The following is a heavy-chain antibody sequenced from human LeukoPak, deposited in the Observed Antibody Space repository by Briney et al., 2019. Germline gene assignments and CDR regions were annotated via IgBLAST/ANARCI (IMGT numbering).Heavy chain of an antibody. Sequence: SETLSLTCTVSGGSISSGGYYWSWIRQHPGKGLEWIGYIYYSGSTYYNPSLKSRVTISVDTSKNQFSLKLSSVTAAGTAVYYCARDKPHYYDSSGYYTNYYYYGMDVWGQGTTVTVSS. V-gene: IGHV4-31*03. D-gene: IGHD3-22*01. J-gene: IGHJ6*02. CDR2: IYYSGST. CDR3: ARDKPHYYDSSGYYTNYYYYGMDV. CDR1: GGSISSGGYY.